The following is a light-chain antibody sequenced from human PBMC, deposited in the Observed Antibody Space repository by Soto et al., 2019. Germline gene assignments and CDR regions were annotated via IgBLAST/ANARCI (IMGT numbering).Light chain of an antibody. V-gene: IGKV3-15*01. Sequence: DIVMTQSPATLSVSPGDRATLSCRASQSVSSNLAWYQQKPGHAPRLLIYGASTRATGIPARFSGSGSGTEFTLTISSLQSEDLAVYYYQQYNNWPWTFGQGTKVQIK. J-gene: IGKJ1*01. CDR3: QQYNNWPWT. CDR1: QSVSSN. CDR2: GAS.